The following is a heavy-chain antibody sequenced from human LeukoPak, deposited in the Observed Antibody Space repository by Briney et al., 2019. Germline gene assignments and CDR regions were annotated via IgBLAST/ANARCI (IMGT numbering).Heavy chain of an antibody. V-gene: IGHV3-7*03. CDR3: AKNGDRGAYCSGGTCYPYYYYYMDV. CDR2: INEGVDVN. D-gene: IGHD2-15*01. J-gene: IGHJ6*03. CDR1: AFTVSAYW. Sequence: PGGSLTLSCAASAFTVSAYWMTSVRQDPGGGRGWVANINEGVDVNLYVDSVRGRFTISRDNSRNTLYLQMNSLRAEDTAIYYCAKNGDRGAYCSGGTCYPYYYYYMDVWGKGTTVTISS.